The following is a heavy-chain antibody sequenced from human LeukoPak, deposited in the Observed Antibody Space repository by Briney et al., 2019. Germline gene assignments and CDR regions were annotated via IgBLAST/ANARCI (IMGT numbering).Heavy chain of an antibody. CDR3: AREARDYGDYGPDWFDP. V-gene: IGHV1-46*01. D-gene: IGHD4-17*01. CDR2: INPSGGST. J-gene: IGHJ5*02. CDR1: GYTFTSYY. Sequence: ASVKVSCKASGYTFTSYYMHWARQAPGQGLEWMGIINPSGGSTSYAQKFQGRVTMTRDMSTSTVYMELSSLRSEDTAVYYCAREARDYGDYGPDWFDPWGQGTLVTVSS.